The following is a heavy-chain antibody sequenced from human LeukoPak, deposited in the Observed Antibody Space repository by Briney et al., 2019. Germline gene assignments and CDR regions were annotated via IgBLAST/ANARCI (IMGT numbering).Heavy chain of an antibody. Sequence: GGSLRLSCAASGFTFSSYWMSWVRQAPGKGLEWVANIKQDGSEKYYVDSVKGRFTISRDNAKNSLYLQMNSLRAEDTALYYCAREPSGYSSSIDYWGQGTLVTVSS. CDR1: GFTFSSYW. V-gene: IGHV3-7*03. J-gene: IGHJ4*02. D-gene: IGHD6-13*01. CDR3: AREPSGYSSSIDY. CDR2: IKQDGSEK.